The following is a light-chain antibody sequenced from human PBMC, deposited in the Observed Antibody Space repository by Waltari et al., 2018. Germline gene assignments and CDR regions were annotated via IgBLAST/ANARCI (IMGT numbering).Light chain of an antibody. Sequence: PASVSGSPGQSITISCTGTSSDVGGYNYVSCPQQHPGKAPKLMIYEVSNRPSGVSNRFSGSKSGNTASLTISGLQAEDEADYYCSSYTSSSTPVVFGGGTKLTVL. V-gene: IGLV2-14*01. CDR3: SSYTSSSTPVV. CDR2: EVS. J-gene: IGLJ2*01. CDR1: SSDVGGYNY.